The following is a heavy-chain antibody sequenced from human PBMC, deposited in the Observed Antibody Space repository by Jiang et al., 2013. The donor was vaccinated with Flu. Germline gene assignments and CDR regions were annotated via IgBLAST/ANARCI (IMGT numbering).Heavy chain of an antibody. CDR2: FDPEDYET. CDR3: ATPRGDVYNWRAFDI. J-gene: IGHJ3*02. CDR1: GDTLSDLA. D-gene: IGHD5-24*01. V-gene: IGHV1-24*01. Sequence: GAEVKKPGASVKVSCKVSGDTLSDLAMHWVRQAPGKGLEWMGGFDPEDYETIYPQKFQGRVTMTEDTSTDTAYMLLSSLRSDDTAVYYCATPRGDVYNWRAFDIWGQGTVVTVSS.